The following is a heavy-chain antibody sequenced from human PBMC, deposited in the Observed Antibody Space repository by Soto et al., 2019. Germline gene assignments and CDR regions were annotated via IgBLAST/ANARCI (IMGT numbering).Heavy chain of an antibody. J-gene: IGHJ6*02. CDR1: GYTLTDYH. V-gene: IGHV1-46*01. CDR2: INPSGLIT. Sequence: QVQLLQSGAEVKKPGASVKVSCQASGYTLTDYHIHWVRQAPGQGLEWMGVINPSGLITTYARKFLGRITLTVDTATSTMYMELNSLRSDDTATYYCATAAWGYGMDVWGQGTTVSVSS. CDR3: ATAAWGYGMDV. D-gene: IGHD3-16*01.